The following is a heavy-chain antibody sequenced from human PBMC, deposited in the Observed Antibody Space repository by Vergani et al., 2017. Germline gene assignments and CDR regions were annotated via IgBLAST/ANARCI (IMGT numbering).Heavy chain of an antibody. CDR1: GVSLTGGNY. V-gene: IGHV4-38-2*02. CDR2: VFHFGTL. CDR3: VRDFHSRGSFDV. J-gene: IGHJ4*02. D-gene: IGHD5-12*01. Sequence: QVQLQESGPGLLRPSETLSLTCRVSGVSLTGGNYWGWVRQSPLSGLEWLGSVFHFGTLYYNPSLKGRVTISMDANNHFSLKDTSVTAADTAVYYCVRDFHSRGSFDVWGQGSLVTVAS.